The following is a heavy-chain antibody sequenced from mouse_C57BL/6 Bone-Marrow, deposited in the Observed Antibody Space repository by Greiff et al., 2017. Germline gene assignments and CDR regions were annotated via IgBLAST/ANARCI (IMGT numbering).Heavy chain of an antibody. J-gene: IGHJ1*03. V-gene: IGHV14-2*01. CDR1: GFNIKDYY. CDR2: IDPEDGET. Sequence: EVQLQQSGAELVKPGASVKLSCTASGFNIKDYYMHWVQQRTEQGLEWIGRIDPEDGETKYAPKFQGKATITADTTSNTAYLQLSSLTAEDTDVYDCARIRIYYGSSYEWYFDVWGKGTTVTVSS. D-gene: IGHD1-1*01. CDR3: ARIRIYYGSSYEWYFDV.